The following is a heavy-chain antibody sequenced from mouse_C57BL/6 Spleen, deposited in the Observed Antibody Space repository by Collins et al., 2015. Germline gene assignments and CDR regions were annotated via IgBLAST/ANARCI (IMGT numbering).Heavy chain of an antibody. CDR2: IYPGDGDT. CDR3: AAPGTPIAY. D-gene: IGHD4-1*01. V-gene: IGHV1-82*01. J-gene: IGHJ3*01. CDR1: GYAFSSSW. Sequence: GPELVKPGASVKISCKASGYAFSSSWMNWVKQRPGKGLEWIGRIYPGDGDTNYNGKFKGKATLTADKSSSTAYMQLSSLTSEDSAVYFCAAPGTPIAYWGQGTLVTVSA.